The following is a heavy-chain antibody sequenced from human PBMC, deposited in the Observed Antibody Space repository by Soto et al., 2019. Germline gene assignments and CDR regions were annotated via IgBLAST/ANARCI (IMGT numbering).Heavy chain of an antibody. CDR2: TYYRSKWYN. Sequence: PSQTLSLTCVISGDSVSSNSAAWNWIRQSPSRGLEWLGRTYYRSKWYNDYAVSVKSRITINPDTSKNQFSLQLNSVTPEDTAVYYCARGGVVVVEDYYYYGMDVWGQGTTVTVSS. CDR3: ARGGVVVVEDYYYYGMDV. D-gene: IGHD2-15*01. J-gene: IGHJ6*02. CDR1: GDSVSSNSAA. V-gene: IGHV6-1*01.